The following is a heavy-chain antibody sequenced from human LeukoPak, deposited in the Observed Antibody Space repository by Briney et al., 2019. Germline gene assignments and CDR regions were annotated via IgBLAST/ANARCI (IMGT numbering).Heavy chain of an antibody. D-gene: IGHD2-21*02. J-gene: IGHJ5*02. CDR2: ISSSSSYI. Sequence: GGSLRLSCAASGFTFSSYSMNWVRQAPGKGLEWVSSISSSSSYIYYADSVKGRFTISRDNAKNSLYLQMNSLRAEDTAVYYCARDRPVTGGNWFDLWGQGTLVTVSS. CDR1: GFTFSSYS. CDR3: ARDRPVTGGNWFDL. V-gene: IGHV3-21*01.